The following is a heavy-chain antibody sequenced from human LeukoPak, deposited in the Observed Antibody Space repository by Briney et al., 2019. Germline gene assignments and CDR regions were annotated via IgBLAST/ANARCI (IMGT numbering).Heavy chain of an antibody. CDR3: ARGRHYYDSSGYYRFDP. CDR2: IYHSGST. Sequence: SGTLSLTCAVSGGSISSSNWWSWVRQPPGRGLEWIGEIYHSGSTNYNPSLKSRVTISVDKSKNQFFLKLSSVTAADTAVYYCARGRHYYDSSGYYRFDPWGQGTLVTVSS. V-gene: IGHV4-4*02. D-gene: IGHD3-22*01. J-gene: IGHJ5*02. CDR1: GGSISSSNW.